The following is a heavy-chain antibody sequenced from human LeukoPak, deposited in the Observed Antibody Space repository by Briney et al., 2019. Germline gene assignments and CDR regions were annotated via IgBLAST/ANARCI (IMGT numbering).Heavy chain of an antibody. V-gene: IGHV4-4*07. D-gene: IGHD2-8*02. CDR3: AREITGPPTYYFYYMDV. CDR1: GDSISSYF. J-gene: IGHJ6*03. CDR2: LHTSGGA. Sequence: PSETLSLTCNVSGDSISSYFWSWIRQPAGKGLEWIGRLHTSGGANYSPSLKSRVTMSLDTSKNQFSLKLTSVTAADSAMYFCAREITGPPTYYFYYMDVWGKGTTVTVSS.